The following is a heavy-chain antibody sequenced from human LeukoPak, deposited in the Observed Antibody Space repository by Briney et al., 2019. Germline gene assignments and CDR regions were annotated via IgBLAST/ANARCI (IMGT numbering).Heavy chain of an antibody. V-gene: IGHV1-2*02. D-gene: IGHD2-15*01. CDR3: ARGYCSGGSCYHFES. CDR1: GYRLSDYY. J-gene: IGHJ4*02. Sequence: ASVKVSCKTSGYRLSDYYMHWVRQAPGQGLESMGWVNSNSGDTHYAQKFEGRVTMTRDTSISTAYMELSRLKSDDTAVYYCARGYCSGGSCYHFESWGQGTLVTVSS. CDR2: VNSNSGDT.